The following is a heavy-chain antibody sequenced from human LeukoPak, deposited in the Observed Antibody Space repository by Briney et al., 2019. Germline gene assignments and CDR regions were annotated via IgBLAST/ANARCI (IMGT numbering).Heavy chain of an antibody. CDR1: GDSISSYY. CDR3: ARERSSSFLDY. J-gene: IGHJ4*02. D-gene: IGHD6-6*01. V-gene: IGHV4-59*01. CDR2: IYYSGST. Sequence: SETLSLTCTVSGDSISSYYWSWIRQPPGKGLEWIGYIYYSGSTNYNPSLKSRVTISVDTSKNQFSLKLSSVTAADTAVYYCARERSSSFLDYWGQGALVTVSS.